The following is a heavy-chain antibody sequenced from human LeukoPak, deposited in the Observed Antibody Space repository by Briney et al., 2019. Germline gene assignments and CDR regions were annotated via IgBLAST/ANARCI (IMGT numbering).Heavy chain of an antibody. D-gene: IGHD5-24*01. CDR1: GFTFTDHY. V-gene: IGHV1-2*02. CDR3: ARGRGSFALDS. CDR2: IGPHSTFT. Sequence: ASMKVSCKSSGFTFTDHYIHWVRQGPGQGLEWMGYIGPHSTFTSSPQEFQGRVTMTRDTSISTAYMELSRLGSDDTAVYYCARGRGSFALDSWGQGTLVTVSS. J-gene: IGHJ4*02.